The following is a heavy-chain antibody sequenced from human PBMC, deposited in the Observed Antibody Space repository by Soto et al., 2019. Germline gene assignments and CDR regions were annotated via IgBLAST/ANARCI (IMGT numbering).Heavy chain of an antibody. V-gene: IGHV2-5*02. J-gene: IGHJ1*01. CDR3: AHRTGVIKEFQL. D-gene: IGHD7-27*01. CDR2: IYWDDDK. Sequence: KESGPTLVKPTQTLTLTCPFSGFSLSNSGMGVGWIRQPPGKALEWLALIYWDDDKRYSPSLKNRLTITKDTSRNQVVLTLTNIDPVDTATYYCAHRTGVIKEFQLWGQGTLVTVSS. CDR1: GFSLSNSGMG.